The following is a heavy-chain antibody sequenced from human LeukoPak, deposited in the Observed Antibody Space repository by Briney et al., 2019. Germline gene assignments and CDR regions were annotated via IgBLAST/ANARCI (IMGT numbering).Heavy chain of an antibody. D-gene: IGHD4/OR15-4a*01. J-gene: IGHJ4*02. CDR3: ARRAGAYSHPYDS. CDR1: GFTVSSNS. Sequence: PGGSLRLSCTVSGFTVSSNSMSWVRQAPGKGLEWVSFIYSDNTHYSDSAKGRFTISRDNSKNTLYLQMNSLRAEDPAVYYCARRAGAYSHPYDSWGPGNLVTVSS. CDR2: IYSDNT. V-gene: IGHV3-53*01.